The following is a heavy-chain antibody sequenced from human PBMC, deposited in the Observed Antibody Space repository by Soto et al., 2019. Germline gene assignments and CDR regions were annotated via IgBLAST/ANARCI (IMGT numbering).Heavy chain of an antibody. V-gene: IGHV1-2*02. CDR1: GCTFSGYY. CDR3: ARMESFGSLNWFDP. J-gene: IGHJ5*02. CDR2: INPNGGGT. D-gene: IGHD5-18*01. Sequence: SVKVSSKASGCTFSGYYLHWVRQAPGQGLEWLGWINPNGGGTNYAQDFQGRITMTRDASINIAYLELSRLRSEDTAIYYCARMESFGSLNWFDPWGQGTLVTVSS.